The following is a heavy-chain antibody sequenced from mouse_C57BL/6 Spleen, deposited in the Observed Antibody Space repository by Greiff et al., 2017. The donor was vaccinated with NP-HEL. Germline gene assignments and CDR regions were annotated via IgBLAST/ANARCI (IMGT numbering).Heavy chain of an antibody. Sequence: VQLQQPGAELVRPGTSVKLSCKASGYTFTSYWMHWVKQRPGQGLEWIGVIDPSDSYTNYNQKFKGKATLTVDTNSSTAYMQLSSLTSEDAAVYYCARGDYYGSSPYYYAMDYWGQGTSVTVSS. D-gene: IGHD1-1*01. J-gene: IGHJ4*01. CDR2: IDPSDSYT. V-gene: IGHV1-59*01. CDR1: GYTFTSYW. CDR3: ARGDYYGSSPYYYAMDY.